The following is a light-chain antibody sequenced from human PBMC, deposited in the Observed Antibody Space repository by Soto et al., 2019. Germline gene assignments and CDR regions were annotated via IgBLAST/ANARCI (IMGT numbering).Light chain of an antibody. CDR2: NVS. J-gene: IGLJ2*01. CDR3: SAYVRGNFVV. Sequence: QSVLTQPASVSGSPGQSITISCTGTSSDIDIQNYVSWFQQHPGKVPKLIIYNVSIRPSGISDRFSGSKSGNTASLTISRLQAEDEADYYCSAYVRGNFVVFGGGTKLTVL. V-gene: IGLV2-14*01. CDR1: SSDIDIQNY.